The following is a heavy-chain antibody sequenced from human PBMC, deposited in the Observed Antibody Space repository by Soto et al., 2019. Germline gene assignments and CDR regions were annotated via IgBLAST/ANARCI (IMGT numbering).Heavy chain of an antibody. J-gene: IGHJ6*02. CDR1: GDSVSINSAA. D-gene: IGHD3-22*01. V-gene: IGHV6-1*01. Sequence: PSQPLSLTCAISGDSVSINSAAWNWIRQSPSRGLEWLGRTYYRSKWYNDYAVSVKSRITINPDTSKNQCSLQLNSVTHEDTAVYYFSRVQYGYYDSSGYYYYGKDVWGQGTTVTVSS. CDR2: TYYRSKWYN. CDR3: SRVQYGYYDSSGYYYYGKDV.